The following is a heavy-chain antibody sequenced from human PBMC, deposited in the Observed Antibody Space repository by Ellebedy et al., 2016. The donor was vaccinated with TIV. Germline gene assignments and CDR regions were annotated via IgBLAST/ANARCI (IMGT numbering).Heavy chain of an antibody. V-gene: IGHV3-30*18. D-gene: IGHD1-14*01. Sequence: GESLKISCAASGFTFSSNGMHWVRQVPGKGPEWVAVIAEHGTVQYYSDSLKGRFTFSRDNSKNALWLQMNSLRFEDTAVYFCAKEGAFGNLYFHLWGRGTLVTVSS. J-gene: IGHJ2*01. CDR3: AKEGAFGNLYFHL. CDR2: IAEHGTVQ. CDR1: GFTFSSNG.